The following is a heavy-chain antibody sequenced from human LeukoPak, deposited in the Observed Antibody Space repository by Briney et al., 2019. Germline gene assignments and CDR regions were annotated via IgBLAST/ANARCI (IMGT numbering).Heavy chain of an antibody. Sequence: SVKVSCKASGGTSSSYAISWVRQAPGQGLEWMGGIIPIFGTANYAQKFQGRVTITADKSTSTAYMELSSLRSEDTAVYYCARDTSTVTHWYFDLWGRGTLVTVSS. CDR2: IIPIFGTA. D-gene: IGHD4-17*01. CDR1: GGTSSSYA. V-gene: IGHV1-69*06. CDR3: ARDTSTVTHWYFDL. J-gene: IGHJ2*01.